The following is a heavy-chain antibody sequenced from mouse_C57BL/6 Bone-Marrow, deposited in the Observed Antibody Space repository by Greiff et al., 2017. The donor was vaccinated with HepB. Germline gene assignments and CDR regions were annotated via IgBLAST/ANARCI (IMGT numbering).Heavy chain of an antibody. J-gene: IGHJ2*01. CDR1: GYTFTNYW. D-gene: IGHD1-1*01. CDR3: ARGGIYYYGSSNGDS. Sequence: VQLQQSGAELVRPGTSVKMSCKASGYTFTNYWIGWAKQRPGHGLEWIGDIYPGGGYTNYNEKFKGKATLTADKSSSTAYMQFNSLTSEDSAIYYCARGGIYYYGSSNGDSGGQGTTLPVTS. CDR2: IYPGGGYT. V-gene: IGHV1-63*01.